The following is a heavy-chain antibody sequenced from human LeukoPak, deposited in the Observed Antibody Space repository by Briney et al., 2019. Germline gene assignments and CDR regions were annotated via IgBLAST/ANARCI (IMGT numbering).Heavy chain of an antibody. J-gene: IGHJ4*02. V-gene: IGHV3-74*01. D-gene: IGHD1-26*01. CDR1: GFTFSSHW. CDR3: VRDGQGSTPLDY. Sequence: GGSLRLSCAASGFTFSSHWMHWVRQAPGKGLVWVSGISSDGSRPRYADSVNGRFTISRDNAKNTLYLRMNSLRAEDTAVYFCVRDGQGSTPLDYWGQGTLVTVSS. CDR2: ISSDGSRP.